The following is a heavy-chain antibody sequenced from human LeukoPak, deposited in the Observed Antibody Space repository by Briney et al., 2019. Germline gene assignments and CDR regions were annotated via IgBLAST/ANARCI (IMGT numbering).Heavy chain of an antibody. CDR2: ISGSGSRGSGISGGNT. CDR1: GFSFKLSA. V-gene: IGHV3-23*01. J-gene: IGHJ5*02. CDR3: AKKDSGGSYNWFDP. D-gene: IGHD3-22*01. Sequence: PGGSLRLSCAASGFSFKLSAMSWVRQAPGKGLEWVALISGSGSRGSGISGGNTYYADSVKGRFTISRDDSQNTVYLQMNNLRAEDTAVYYCAKKDSGGSYNWFDPWGQGTLVTVSS.